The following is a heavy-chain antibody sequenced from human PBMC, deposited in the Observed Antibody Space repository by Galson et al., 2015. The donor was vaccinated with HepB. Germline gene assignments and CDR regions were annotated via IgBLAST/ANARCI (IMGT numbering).Heavy chain of an antibody. V-gene: IGHV3-73*01. D-gene: IGHD6-13*01. CDR1: GFTFSGSA. CDR2: IRSQASDYAT. J-gene: IGHJ4*02. Sequence: SLRLSCAASGFTFSGSAIHWVRQASGKGPEWVGRIRSQASDYATAYAASLKGRFTIYRDDSKNTAYLHMNSLKTEDTAVYYCLRLGDLSGYSSSWGQGTLATVSS. CDR3: LRLGDLSGYSSS.